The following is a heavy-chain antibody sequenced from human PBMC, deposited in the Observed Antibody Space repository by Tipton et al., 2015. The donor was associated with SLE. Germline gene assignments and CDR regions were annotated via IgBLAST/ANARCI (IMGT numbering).Heavy chain of an antibody. J-gene: IGHJ3*01. Sequence: TLSLTCTVSGGSISSYYWSWIRQPPGKGLEWIGYIFSTGSTSYNPSLKSRVTISVDTSKNQVSLKLASVTAADTAVYYCARDGSVSPLDVWGQGTSVVVSS. CDR2: IFSTGST. V-gene: IGHV4-59*12. D-gene: IGHD5/OR15-5a*01. CDR1: GGSISSYY. CDR3: ARDGSVSPLDV.